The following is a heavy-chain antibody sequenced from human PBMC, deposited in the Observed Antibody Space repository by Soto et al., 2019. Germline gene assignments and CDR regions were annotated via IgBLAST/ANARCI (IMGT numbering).Heavy chain of an antibody. J-gene: IGHJ4*02. Sequence: QVKLVQSGTEVKQPGASMKVSCKASGYSFATSGISWVRQAPEQGLERMGWISAYNGNTNYDQKLQDRVTMTTDTSTSTADLELRNLRSDDTAVYYCARAGQYYDSSGYPNWGQGTLVTVSS. D-gene: IGHD3-22*01. CDR3: ARAGQYYDSSGYPN. V-gene: IGHV1-18*01. CDR2: ISAYNGNT. CDR1: GYSFATSG.